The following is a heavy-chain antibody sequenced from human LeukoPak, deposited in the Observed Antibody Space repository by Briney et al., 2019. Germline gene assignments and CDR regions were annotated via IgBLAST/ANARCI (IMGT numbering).Heavy chain of an antibody. V-gene: IGHV4-61*01. CDR1: GGSISSGSYY. J-gene: IGHJ5*02. CDR3: AARTPKDYGGNSGGWFDP. CDR2: IYYSGST. Sequence: SETLSLTCTVSGGSISSGSYYWSWLRQPPGNGLEWIGYIYYSGSTKYNPSLKSRVTISVDTSKNQFSLKLSSVTAADTAVYYCAARTPKDYGGNSGGWFDPWGQGTLVTVSS. D-gene: IGHD4-23*01.